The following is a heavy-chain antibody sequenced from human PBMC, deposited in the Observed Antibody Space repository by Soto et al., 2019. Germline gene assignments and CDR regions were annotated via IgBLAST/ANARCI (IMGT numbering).Heavy chain of an antibody. V-gene: IGHV3-23*01. J-gene: IGHJ6*02. CDR1: GFAFSTYA. Sequence: GGSLRLSCAAAGFAFSTYAMTWVRQAPGKGLEWVSVISGSGGSSYYAASVKGRFTISKDNSKNTLFLQMNGLRAEGTAVYYCAKVTKRAAAGRYEYYKYGMDVWGQGTTVTV. D-gene: IGHD6-13*01. CDR2: ISGSGGSS. CDR3: AKVTKRAAAGRYEYYKYGMDV.